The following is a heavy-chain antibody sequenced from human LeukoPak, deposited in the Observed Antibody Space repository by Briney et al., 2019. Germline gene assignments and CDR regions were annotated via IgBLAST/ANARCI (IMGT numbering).Heavy chain of an antibody. CDR3: ARAGYCGTNCYFGD. CDR2: IYYSGST. D-gene: IGHD2-21*02. CDR1: RGSISSHL. J-gene: IGHJ4*02. V-gene: IGHV4-59*11. Sequence: SETLSLTCTVSRGSISSHLWSWIREPPGKGREWIGYIYYSGSTNYNPSLRSRVTMSVDTSKNQFSLKLSSVTAADTAIYYCARAGYCGTNCYFGDWGQGTLVTVSS.